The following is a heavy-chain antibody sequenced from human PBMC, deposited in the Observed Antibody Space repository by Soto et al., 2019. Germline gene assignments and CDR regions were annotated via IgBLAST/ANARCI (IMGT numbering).Heavy chain of an antibody. D-gene: IGHD2-15*01. CDR1: GYTFTGYY. CDR2: IIPIFGTA. V-gene: IGHV1-69*13. J-gene: IGHJ4*02. CDR3: AKADGGNGYS. Sequence: AVKVSCKASGYTFTGYYMHWVRQAPGQGLEWMGGIIPIFGTANYAQKFQGRVTITADESTSTAYMELSSLRSEDTAVYYCAKADGGNGYSWGQGTLVTVSS.